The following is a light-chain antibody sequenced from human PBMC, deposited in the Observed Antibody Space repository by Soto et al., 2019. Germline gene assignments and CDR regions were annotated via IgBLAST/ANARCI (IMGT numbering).Light chain of an antibody. CDR2: DVS. Sequence: QSALTQPASVSGSPGQSITISCTGTTSDIGGYSFVSWYQQHPGKAPKLIIYDVSNRPSGVSDRFSGSKSGSTASLTISGLQAEDEADYYCSSYSSTTSYVFGTGTKLTVL. CDR3: SSYSSTTSYV. V-gene: IGLV2-14*01. J-gene: IGLJ1*01. CDR1: TSDIGGYSF.